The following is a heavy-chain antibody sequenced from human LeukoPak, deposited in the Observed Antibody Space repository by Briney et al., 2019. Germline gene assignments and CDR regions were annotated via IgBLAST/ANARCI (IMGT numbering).Heavy chain of an antibody. Sequence: GGSLRLSCAASGFTFSTYSMNWVRQAPGKGLEWVSSISDNGRHIYYIESVKGRFTISRDNAKNSVYLQMNSLRAEDTAVYYCARPTGTGTAFDYWGQGTLITVSS. V-gene: IGHV3-21*01. J-gene: IGHJ4*02. D-gene: IGHD1-7*01. CDR2: ISDNGRHI. CDR3: ARPTGTGTAFDY. CDR1: GFTFSTYS.